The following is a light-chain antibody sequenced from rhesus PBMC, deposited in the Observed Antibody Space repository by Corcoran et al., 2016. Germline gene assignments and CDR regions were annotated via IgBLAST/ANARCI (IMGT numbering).Light chain of an antibody. Sequence: DIQMTQSPSSLSASVGDKVTITCRASQGISNSLACYQQKQGKAPKLLIYAASSLQSGVPSRVSGNGSGTDFTLTISSLQPEDFAVYYCQQRNSFPFSFGQGTKVGIK. CDR2: AAS. CDR1: QGISNS. V-gene: IGKV1-33*01. CDR3: QQRNSFPFS. J-gene: IGKJ2*01.